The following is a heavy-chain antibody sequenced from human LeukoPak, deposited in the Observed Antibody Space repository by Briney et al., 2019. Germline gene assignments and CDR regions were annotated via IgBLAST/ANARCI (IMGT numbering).Heavy chain of an antibody. V-gene: IGHV4-31*03. Sequence: PSETLSLTCTVSGGSISSGGYYWSWIRQHPGKGLEWIGYIYYSGSTYYNPSLKSRVTISVDTSKNQFSPKLSSVTAADTAVYYCARGGTVTTEDGMDVWGQGTTVTVSS. CDR1: GGSISSGGYY. CDR2: IYYSGST. J-gene: IGHJ6*02. D-gene: IGHD4-17*01. CDR3: ARGGTVTTEDGMDV.